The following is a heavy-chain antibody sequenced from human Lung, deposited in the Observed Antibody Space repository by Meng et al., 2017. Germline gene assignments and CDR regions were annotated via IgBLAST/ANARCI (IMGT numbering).Heavy chain of an antibody. CDR1: GGPSSSSNW. CDR2: IYHSGST. J-gene: IGHJ4*02. CDR3: ARRGLWLDPQNFDY. D-gene: IGHD6-19*01. Sequence: QVQLEESGPGRVNPSGTLSLTCAVSGGPSSSSNWWSWVRQPPGKGLEWIGEIYHSGSTNYNPPLKSRVTISVDKSKNQFSLKLSSVTAADTAVYYCARRGLWLDPQNFDYWGQGTLVTVFS. V-gene: IGHV4-4*02.